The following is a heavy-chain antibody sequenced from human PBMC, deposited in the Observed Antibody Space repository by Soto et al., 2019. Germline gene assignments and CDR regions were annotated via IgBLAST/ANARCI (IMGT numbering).Heavy chain of an antibody. Sequence: SETLSLTCAVSGGSISSSNWWSWVRQPPGKGLEWIGEIYHSGSTNYNPSLKSRVTISVDKSKNQFSLKLSSVTAADTAVYYCARALKDCSSTSCYYYYGMDVWGQGTTVTVSS. V-gene: IGHV4-4*02. D-gene: IGHD2-2*01. J-gene: IGHJ6*02. CDR2: IYHSGST. CDR1: GGSISSSNW. CDR3: ARALKDCSSTSCYYYYGMDV.